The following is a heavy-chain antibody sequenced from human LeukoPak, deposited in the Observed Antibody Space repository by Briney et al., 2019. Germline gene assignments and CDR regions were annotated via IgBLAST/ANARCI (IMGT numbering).Heavy chain of an antibody. Sequence: PGGSLRLSCAASGFALGDYNMEWVCQAPGRGLEWVSSISKSSTYIYYADSVKGRFTLSRDNAKNSLYMQLNSLRAEDTAVYYCARVDYYDTSGYYKFDNWGQGTLVTVSS. CDR1: GFALGDYN. V-gene: IGHV3-21*01. CDR2: ISKSSTYI. CDR3: ARVDYYDTSGYYKFDN. D-gene: IGHD3-22*01. J-gene: IGHJ4*02.